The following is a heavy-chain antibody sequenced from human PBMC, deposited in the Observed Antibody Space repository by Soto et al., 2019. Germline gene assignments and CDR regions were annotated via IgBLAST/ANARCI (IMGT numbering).Heavy chain of an antibody. CDR2: IDPSDSQT. J-gene: IGHJ4*02. V-gene: IGHV5-10-1*01. D-gene: IGHD3-22*01. CDR1: GYSFAGYW. Sequence: GESLKLSCKGSGYSFAGYWITWVRQKPGKGLEWMGRIDPSDSQTYYSPSFRGHVTISVTKSITTVFLQWSSLRASDTAMYYCARQIYAYDKGPNFQYYSHSWGQGTPVTVST. CDR3: ARQIYAYDKGPNFQYYSHS.